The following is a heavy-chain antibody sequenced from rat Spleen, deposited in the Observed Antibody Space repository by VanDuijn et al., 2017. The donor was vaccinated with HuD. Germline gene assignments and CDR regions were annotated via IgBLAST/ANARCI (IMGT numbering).Heavy chain of an antibody. V-gene: IGHV5-29*01. CDR2: ISHDGSGT. J-gene: IGHJ2*01. D-gene: IGHD1-9*01. Sequence: EVQLVESGGGLVQPGRSLKLSCAASGFTFSNYGMAWVRQAPTKGLEWVATISHDGSGTDYRDSVKGRFTISRDNAKSTPYLKMDSLRSEDTATYYCARLRTTGIPFDYWGQGVMVTVSS. CDR3: ARLRTTGIPFDY. CDR1: GFTFSNYG.